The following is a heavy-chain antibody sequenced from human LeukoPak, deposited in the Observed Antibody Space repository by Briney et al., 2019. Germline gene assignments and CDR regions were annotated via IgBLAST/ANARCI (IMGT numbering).Heavy chain of an antibody. CDR2: IRSKAYGGTT. D-gene: IGHD5-18*01. J-gene: IGHJ6*02. Sequence: GGSLRLSCTASGFTFGDYAMSWVRQAPGKGLEWVGFIRSKAYGGTTQYAASVTGRFTISRDDSKTTAYLQMSSLKTEDTAVYYCSRVDTSMTDYYYYGLDVWGQGTTVTVPS. CDR1: GFTFGDYA. V-gene: IGHV3-49*04. CDR3: SRVDTSMTDYYYYGLDV.